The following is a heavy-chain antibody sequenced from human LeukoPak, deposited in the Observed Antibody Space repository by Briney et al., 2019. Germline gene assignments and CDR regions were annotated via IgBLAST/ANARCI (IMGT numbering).Heavy chain of an antibody. J-gene: IGHJ4*02. V-gene: IGHV3-30*04. CDR1: GFIFRNCA. CDR2: ISYDGSNK. D-gene: IGHD5-24*01. Sequence: GGSLRLSCAASGFIFRNCAIHWVRQAPGKGLEWVAVISYDGSNKYYADSVKGRFTISRDNSKNTLYLQMNSLRAEDTAVYYCARDLTATGSLDYWGQGTLVTVSS. CDR3: ARDLTATGSLDY.